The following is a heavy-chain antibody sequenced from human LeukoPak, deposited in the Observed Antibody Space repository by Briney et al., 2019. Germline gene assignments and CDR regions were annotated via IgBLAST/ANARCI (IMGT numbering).Heavy chain of an antibody. CDR2: IYHSGST. D-gene: IGHD1-1*01. V-gene: IGHV4-38-2*01. Sequence: SETLSLTCSVSGFSISSVYYWAWIRQAPGMGLEWIGSIYHSGSTYYNPSLRSRVTITVDTSKNQFSLKLTSVTAADTAVYYCASPRSWKLSDIAVWGKGTTVLVSS. CDR1: GFSISSVYY. CDR3: ASPRSWKLSDIAV. J-gene: IGHJ6*03.